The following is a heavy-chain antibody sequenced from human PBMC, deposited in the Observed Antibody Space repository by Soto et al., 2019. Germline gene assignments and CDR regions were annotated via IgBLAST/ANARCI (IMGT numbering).Heavy chain of an antibody. CDR3: ARDLTGDPNY. D-gene: IGHD7-27*01. V-gene: IGHV1-2*02. Sequence: QVQLVQSGAEVKKPGASVNVSCEASGYTFTGSSIHRVRQAPGQGLEWMGYINPNSGGTIFAQKFQGRVTMTRDTSISTAYMELSRVASDDTAVYYCARDLTGDPNYWGQGTLVTVSS. J-gene: IGHJ4*02. CDR2: INPNSGGT. CDR1: GYTFTGSS.